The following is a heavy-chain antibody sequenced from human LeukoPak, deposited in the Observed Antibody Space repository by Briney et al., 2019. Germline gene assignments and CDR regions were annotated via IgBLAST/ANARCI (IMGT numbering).Heavy chain of an antibody. CDR3: TGIRPDH. V-gene: IGHV3-74*03. CDR1: GFPFSTSW. D-gene: IGHD7-27*01. Sequence: GGSLLLFTSASGFPFSTSWMHWVRPAPGKGLVWVARIKSDVRSTAYSDSVKGRFTISRDDANNILYLQMNSLRAEDTAVYFCTGIRPDHWGQGTVVTVSS. CDR2: IKSDVRST. J-gene: IGHJ5*02.